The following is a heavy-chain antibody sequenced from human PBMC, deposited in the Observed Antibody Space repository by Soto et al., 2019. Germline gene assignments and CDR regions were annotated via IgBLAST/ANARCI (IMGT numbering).Heavy chain of an antibody. CDR2: VYFTGST. CDR1: GGSISSSSFV. J-gene: IGHJ4*02. D-gene: IGHD1-26*01. Sequence: QLLLQESGPRLVKPSETLSLTCTFSGGSISSSSFVWGFIRQPPGKGLESLGTVYFTGSTDYNPSLKSRVSISVDTSKNQFSLKMTSMTAADTAVYFCGRLRRSGTYFDSWGQGTLVTVSS. V-gene: IGHV4-39*01. CDR3: GRLRRSGTYFDS.